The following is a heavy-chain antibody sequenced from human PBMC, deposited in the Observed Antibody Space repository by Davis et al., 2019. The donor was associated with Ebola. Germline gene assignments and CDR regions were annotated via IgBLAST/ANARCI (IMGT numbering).Heavy chain of an antibody. J-gene: IGHJ6*02. Sequence: GESLKISCAASGFTVSSNYMSWVRQAPGKGLEWVSSISSSSSYIYYADSVKGRFTISRDNAKNSLYLQMNSLRAEDTAVYYCARESKMLVLMVPLPVWGMDVWGQGTTVTVSS. CDR2: ISSSSSYI. CDR1: GFTVSSNY. D-gene: IGHD2-8*01. CDR3: ARESKMLVLMVPLPVWGMDV. V-gene: IGHV3-21*04.